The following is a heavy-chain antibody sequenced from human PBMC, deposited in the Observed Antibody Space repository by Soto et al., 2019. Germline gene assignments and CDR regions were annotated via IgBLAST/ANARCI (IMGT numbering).Heavy chain of an antibody. CDR1: GGSFSSYI. V-gene: IGHV1-69*02. Sequence: QVQLVQSGAEVKKPGSSVKVSCKASGGSFSSYIVSWVRQAPGQGLEWMGRIIPVLGDEYYAQKFQGRVTIPAHQSPRTAYMQLSRLRSDYTAVYYCANSPHPRSPTPSYYPMHLWRLATTVTLS. D-gene: IGHD3-10*01. CDR3: ANSPHPRSPTPSYYPMHL. CDR2: IIPVLGDE. J-gene: IGHJ6*02.